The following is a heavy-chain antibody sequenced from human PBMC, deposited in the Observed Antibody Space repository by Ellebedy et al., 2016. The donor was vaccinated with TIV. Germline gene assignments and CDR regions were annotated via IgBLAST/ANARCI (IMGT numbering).Heavy chain of an antibody. V-gene: IGHV4-38-2*02. CDR3: ARDSDDRSGMDV. Sequence: SETLSLXXTVSGYSISSGYYWGWIRQPPGKGLEWIGSIYHSGSTYYNPSLKSRVTISVDTSKNQFSLKLSSVTAADTAVYYCARDSDDRSGMDVWGQGTTVTVSS. J-gene: IGHJ6*02. D-gene: IGHD1-1*01. CDR2: IYHSGST. CDR1: GYSISSGYY.